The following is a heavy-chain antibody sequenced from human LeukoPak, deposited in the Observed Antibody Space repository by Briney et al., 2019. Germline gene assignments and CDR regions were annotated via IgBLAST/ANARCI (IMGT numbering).Heavy chain of an antibody. CDR1: GFTFSNAW. V-gene: IGHV3-15*01. J-gene: IGHJ4*02. CDR3: SLFFES. Sequence: GGSLRLSCAASGFTFSNAWMTWFRQAPGRGLEWVGRIKSKTDGGTIDYAAPVKGRFTISRDDSKNTLYLQMNSLKIEDTAVYYCSLFFESWGQGTLVTVSS. D-gene: IGHD3-3*01. CDR2: IKSKTDGGTI.